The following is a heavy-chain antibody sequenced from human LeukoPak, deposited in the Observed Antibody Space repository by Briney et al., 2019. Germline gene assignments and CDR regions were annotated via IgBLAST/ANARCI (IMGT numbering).Heavy chain of an antibody. CDR1: GFTFSSYS. D-gene: IGHD2-2*01. CDR2: NSSDSSYI. Sequence: GGSLRLSCAASGFTFSSYSMNWVRQAPGKGLEWVSSNSSDSSYIYYADSVKGRFTISRDNAKNSLFLQMNSLRAEDTAVYYCARDERYCSSTNCYYGYWGQGTLVTVSS. J-gene: IGHJ4*02. V-gene: IGHV3-21*01. CDR3: ARDERYCSSTNCYYGY.